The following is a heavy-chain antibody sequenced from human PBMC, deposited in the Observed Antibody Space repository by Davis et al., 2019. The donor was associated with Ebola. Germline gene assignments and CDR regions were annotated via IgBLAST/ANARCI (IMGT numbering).Heavy chain of an antibody. D-gene: IGHD1-26*01. Sequence: GESLKISCAASGFTFSTYGMHWVRLAPGRGLEWVALLSHNGNNKYYADSVKGRFTISRDNSKNTLYLQMNSLRAEDTAVYYCAKVGGSYPSEDYWGQGTLVTVSS. CDR1: GFTFSTYG. V-gene: IGHV3-30*18. CDR2: LSHNGNNK. J-gene: IGHJ4*02. CDR3: AKVGGSYPSEDY.